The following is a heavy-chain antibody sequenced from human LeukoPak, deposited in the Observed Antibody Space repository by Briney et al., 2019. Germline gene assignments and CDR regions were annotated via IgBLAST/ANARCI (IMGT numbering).Heavy chain of an antibody. Sequence: PGPSLRLSCAVSGLTLISYAISWVRQAPGEGVGWVLAISVIGGSTYSADPVKGRFTISRDNSKNTLYLQMNSLRAEDTAVYSCAKDVRGYSYGYWDYWGQGTLVTVSS. V-gene: IGHV3-23*01. CDR3: AKDVRGYSYGYWDY. D-gene: IGHD5-18*01. CDR1: GLTLISYA. CDR2: ISVIGGST. J-gene: IGHJ4*02.